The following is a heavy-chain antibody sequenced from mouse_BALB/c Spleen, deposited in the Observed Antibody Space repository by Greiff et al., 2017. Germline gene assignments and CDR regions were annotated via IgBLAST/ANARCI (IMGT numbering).Heavy chain of an antibody. Sequence: EVHLVESGGGLVKPGGSLKLSCAASGFTFSSYAMSWVRQTPEKRLEWVASISSGGSTYYPDSVKGRFTISRDNARNILYLQMSSLRSEDTAMYYCASNYGNYYYYAMDYWGQGTSVTVSS. CDR2: ISSGGST. J-gene: IGHJ4*01. V-gene: IGHV5-6-5*01. CDR1: GFTFSSYA. D-gene: IGHD2-1*01. CDR3: ASNYGNYYYYAMDY.